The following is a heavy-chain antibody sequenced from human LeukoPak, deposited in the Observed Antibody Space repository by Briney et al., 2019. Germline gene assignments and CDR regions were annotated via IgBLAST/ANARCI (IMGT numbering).Heavy chain of an antibody. V-gene: IGHV3-11*04. CDR2: ISGSGSTI. Sequence: GGSLRLSCAASGFTFSDYYMSWIRQAPGKGLQWVSYISGSGSTIYYADSVKGRFTIPRDNAKNSLYLQMNSLRAEDTAVYYCARVGIRDAFDIWGQGTMVTVSS. D-gene: IGHD3-10*01. CDR1: GFTFSDYY. J-gene: IGHJ3*02. CDR3: ARVGIRDAFDI.